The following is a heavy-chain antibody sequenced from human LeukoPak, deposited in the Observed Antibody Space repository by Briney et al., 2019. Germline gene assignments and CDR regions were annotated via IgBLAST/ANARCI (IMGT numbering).Heavy chain of an antibody. CDR3: ARVTEYSTAGMRY. Sequence: GGSLRLSCAASGSTFSSYWMHWVRQAPGKGLVWVSRISSDGSTTTYADSVKGRFTISRDNAKSTLYLQMNSLRAEDTALYYCARVTEYSTAGMRYWGQGTLVTVSP. CDR2: ISSDGSTT. D-gene: IGHD6-13*01. V-gene: IGHV3-74*01. CDR1: GSTFSSYW. J-gene: IGHJ4*02.